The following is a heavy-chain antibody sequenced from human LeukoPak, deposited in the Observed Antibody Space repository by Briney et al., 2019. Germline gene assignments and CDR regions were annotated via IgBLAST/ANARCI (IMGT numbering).Heavy chain of an antibody. CDR3: AIMVRGVIYNWFDP. CDR2: IDPSDSYT. D-gene: IGHD3-10*01. Sequence: GESLKISCKGSGYSFTSYWISWGRQMPGKGREWMGRIDPSDSYTNYSPSFQGHVTISADKSISTAYLQWSSLKASDTAMYYCAIMVRGVIYNWFDPWGQGTLVTVSS. CDR1: GYSFTSYW. J-gene: IGHJ5*02. V-gene: IGHV5-10-1*01.